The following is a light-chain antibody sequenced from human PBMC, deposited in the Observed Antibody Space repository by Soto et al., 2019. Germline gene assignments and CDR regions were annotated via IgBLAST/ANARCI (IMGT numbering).Light chain of an antibody. CDR3: SSYTSSSTKVV. Sequence: QSALTQPASVSGSPGQSITISCTGTSSDVGGYNYVSWYQQHPGKAPKLMIYDVSNRPSGVSDRVSGSKSGNTASLTISGLQAEDEADSYCSSYTSSSTKVVFGGGTKLTVL. J-gene: IGLJ2*01. V-gene: IGLV2-14*01. CDR1: SSDVGGYNY. CDR2: DVS.